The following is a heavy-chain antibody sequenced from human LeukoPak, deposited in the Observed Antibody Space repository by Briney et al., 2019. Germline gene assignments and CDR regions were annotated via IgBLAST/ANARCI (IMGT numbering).Heavy chain of an antibody. J-gene: IGHJ4*02. CDR3: ARRWGQHSSWYDY. V-gene: IGHV3-66*01. Sequence: GGSLRLSCAASGFTVSSNYMSWVRQAPGKRLEWVSVIYSGGSTYYADSVKGRFTISRDNSKNTLYLQMNSLRAEDTAVYYCARRWGQHSSWYDYWGQGTLVTVSS. D-gene: IGHD6-13*01. CDR2: IYSGGST. CDR1: GFTVSSNY.